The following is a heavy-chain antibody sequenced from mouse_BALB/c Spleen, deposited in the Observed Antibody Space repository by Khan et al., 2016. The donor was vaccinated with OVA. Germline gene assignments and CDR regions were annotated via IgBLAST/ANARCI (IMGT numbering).Heavy chain of an antibody. D-gene: IGHD1-1*01. CDR3: ARENYYGSSHYAMDY. J-gene: IGHJ4*01. Sequence: LVKPGASVNLSCKASGYTFTSYWINWIKQRPGQGLEWIGRIAPGSGSPYYNEMFKGKAALTVDTSSSTAYIQLSSRSSGDSAVYFCARENYYGSSHYAMDYWGQGTSVTVSS. CDR2: IAPGSGSP. V-gene: IGHV1S41*01. CDR1: GYTFTSYW.